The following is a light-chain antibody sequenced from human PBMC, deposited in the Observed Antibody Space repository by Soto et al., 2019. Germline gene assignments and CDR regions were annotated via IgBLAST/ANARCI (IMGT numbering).Light chain of an antibody. V-gene: IGLV2-14*01. CDR1: SSDVGGYNY. CDR2: DVS. CDR3: SSYTSSSTPLNV. J-gene: IGLJ1*01. Sequence: QSVLTQPASVSGSPGQSITISCTGTSSDVGGYNYVSWYQQHPGKAHKLMIYDVSNRPSGVSNRFSGSKSGNTASLTISGLQAEDEADYYCSSYTSSSTPLNVFGTGTKVTVL.